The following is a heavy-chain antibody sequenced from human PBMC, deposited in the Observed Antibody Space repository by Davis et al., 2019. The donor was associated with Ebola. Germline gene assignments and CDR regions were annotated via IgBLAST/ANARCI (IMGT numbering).Heavy chain of an antibody. CDR1: GFTFSDYN. V-gene: IGHV3-48*02. Sequence: GESLKISCAASGFTFSDYNMNWVRQAPGKGLEWVSYISSSRSAKYYADSVKGRFTISRDNAKNSLYLQMNSLRDEDTAVYYCARDVVLQLGYWFFDLWGRGTLVTVSS. D-gene: IGHD6-6*01. J-gene: IGHJ2*01. CDR3: ARDVVLQLGYWFFDL. CDR2: ISSSRSAK.